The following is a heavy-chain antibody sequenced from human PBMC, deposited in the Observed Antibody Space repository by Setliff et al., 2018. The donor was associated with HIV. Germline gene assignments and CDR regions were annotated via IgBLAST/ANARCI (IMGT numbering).Heavy chain of an antibody. D-gene: IGHD3-22*01. CDR3: SGWKGDYYDSSGINGD. CDR2: IRSKANSYAT. CDR1: GFTFSGSA. J-gene: IGHJ4*02. V-gene: IGHV3-73*01. Sequence: GGSLRLSCAVSGFTFSGSAMHWVRQASGKGLEWVGRIRSKANSYATEYAASVKGRFTISRDDSKNTAYLQMNSLKTDDTAMYYCSGWKGDYYDSSGINGDWGQGTLVTVSS.